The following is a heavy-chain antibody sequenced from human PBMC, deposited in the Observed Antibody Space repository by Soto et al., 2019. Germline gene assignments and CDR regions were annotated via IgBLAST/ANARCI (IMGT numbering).Heavy chain of an antibody. J-gene: IGHJ4*02. D-gene: IGHD3-3*01. Sequence: SETLSLTCTVSGGSISSSSYYWGWIRQPPGKGLEWIGSIYYSGSTYHNPSLKSRVTISVDTSKNQFSLKLSSVTAADTAVYYCAGFTITIFGVVTSYWGQGTLVTVSS. V-gene: IGHV4-39*01. CDR2: IYYSGST. CDR3: AGFTITIFGVVTSY. CDR1: GGSISSSSYY.